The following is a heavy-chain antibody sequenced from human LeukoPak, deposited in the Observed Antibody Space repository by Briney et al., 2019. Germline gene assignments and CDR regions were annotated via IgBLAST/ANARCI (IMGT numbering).Heavy chain of an antibody. J-gene: IGHJ4*02. D-gene: IGHD2-15*01. CDR1: A. CDR3: AAQPCSVGRCYLDY. Sequence: AXXWVRQAPGKGLEWVAVISYHGRDTYYADSVKGRFTISRDNSKNTLYLQLNSLGAEDTAVYYCAAQPCSVGRCYLDYWGQGTLVTVSS. CDR2: ISYHGRDT. V-gene: IGHV3-30*04.